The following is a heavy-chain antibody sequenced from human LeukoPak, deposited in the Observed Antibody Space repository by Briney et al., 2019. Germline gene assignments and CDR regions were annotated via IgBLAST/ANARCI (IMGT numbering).Heavy chain of an antibody. CDR2: ISAHSGNT. J-gene: IGHJ4*02. Sequence: ASVKVSCKASGYTFTSYGISWVRQAPGQGLEWMGWISAHSGNTNYVQKLQGRVTMTTDTSASTAYMELRSLRSDDTAVYYCARAYYYGSGIDYWGQGTLVTVSS. CDR3: ARAYYYGSGIDY. V-gene: IGHV1-18*01. D-gene: IGHD3-10*01. CDR1: GYTFTSYG.